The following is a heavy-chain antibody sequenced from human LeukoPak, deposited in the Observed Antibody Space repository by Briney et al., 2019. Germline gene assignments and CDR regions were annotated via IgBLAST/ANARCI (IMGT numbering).Heavy chain of an antibody. D-gene: IGHD5-12*01. V-gene: IGHV3-15*01. CDR2: IKSKTDGGTT. CDR1: GFTFSNAW. CDR3: TTDSTLLYSGYEGGDY. Sequence: GGSLRLSCAASGFTFSNAWMSWVRQAPGKGLEWVGRIKSKTDGGTTDYAAPVKGRFTISRDGSKNTLYLQMNSLKTEDTAVYYCTTDSTLLYSGYEGGDYWGQGTLVTVSS. J-gene: IGHJ4*02.